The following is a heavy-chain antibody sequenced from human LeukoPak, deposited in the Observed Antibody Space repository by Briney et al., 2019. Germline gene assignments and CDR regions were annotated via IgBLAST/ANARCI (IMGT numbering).Heavy chain of an antibody. Sequence: GGSLRLSCAASGFTFSSYGMHWVRQAPGKGLEWVAVISYDGSNKYYADSVKGRFTISRDNSKNTLYLQMNSLRAEDTTVYYCAKVPHWYSSGWPLGYWGQGTLVTVSS. V-gene: IGHV3-30*18. CDR1: GFTFSSYG. CDR3: AKVPHWYSSGWPLGY. D-gene: IGHD6-19*01. J-gene: IGHJ4*02. CDR2: ISYDGSNK.